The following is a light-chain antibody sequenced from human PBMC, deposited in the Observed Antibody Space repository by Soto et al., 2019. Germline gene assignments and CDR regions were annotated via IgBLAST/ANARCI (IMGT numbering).Light chain of an antibody. CDR3: HSFGGSRSAGV. Sequence: QSVLTQPPSVSGAPGQRVTISCTGSSSNIGAGNDVHWYQQLPGTAPKLLIYVNSNRPSGVPDRFSGSKSGTSPALAITGFRAEDGGGDYYHSFGGSRSAGVLVGGTTLTVL. CDR2: VNS. V-gene: IGLV1-40*01. CDR1: SSNIGAGND. J-gene: IGLJ2*01.